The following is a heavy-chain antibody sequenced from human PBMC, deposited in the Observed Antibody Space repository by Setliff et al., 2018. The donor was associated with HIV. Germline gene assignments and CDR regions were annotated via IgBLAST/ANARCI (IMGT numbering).Heavy chain of an antibody. V-gene: IGHV3-48*04. Sequence: GGSLRFSCAASGFTFSSYSMSWIRQAPGKGLEWISYISRGGRTKYYADSVKGRFTISRDNAKNSPYLQMNSLRAEDTTIYYCARVPVMATITYWYFDLWGRGTLVTVSS. CDR3: ARVPVMATITYWYFDL. D-gene: IGHD5-12*01. J-gene: IGHJ2*01. CDR1: GFTFSSYS. CDR2: ISRGGRTK.